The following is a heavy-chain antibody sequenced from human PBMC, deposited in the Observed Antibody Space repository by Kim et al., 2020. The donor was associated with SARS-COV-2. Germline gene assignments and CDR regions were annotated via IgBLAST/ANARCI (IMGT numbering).Heavy chain of an antibody. D-gene: IGHD3-10*01. V-gene: IGHV3-7*03. CDR2: IKQDGSEK. CDR1: GFTFSSYW. J-gene: IGHJ5*02. CDR3: ARSLWFGELDHGTGSGTTNWNWFDP. Sequence: GGSLRLSCAASGFTFSSYWMSWVRQAPGKGLEWVANIKQDGSEKYYVDSVKGRFTISRDNAKNSLYLQMNSLRAEDTAVYYCARSLWFGELDHGTGSGTTNWNWFDPWGQGTLVTVSS.